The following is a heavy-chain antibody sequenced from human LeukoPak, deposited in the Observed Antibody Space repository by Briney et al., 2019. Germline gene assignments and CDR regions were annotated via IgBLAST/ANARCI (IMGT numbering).Heavy chain of an antibody. Sequence: GGSLRLSCAASGFTFSSYAMHWVRQAPGKGLEWVAVISYDGSNKYYADSVKDRFTISRDNSKNTLYLQMNSLRAEDTAVYYCARDGASGSYYVGYFQHWGQGTLVTVSS. J-gene: IGHJ1*01. CDR2: ISYDGSNK. CDR1: GFTFSSYA. D-gene: IGHD1-26*01. V-gene: IGHV3-30-3*01. CDR3: ARDGASGSYYVGYFQH.